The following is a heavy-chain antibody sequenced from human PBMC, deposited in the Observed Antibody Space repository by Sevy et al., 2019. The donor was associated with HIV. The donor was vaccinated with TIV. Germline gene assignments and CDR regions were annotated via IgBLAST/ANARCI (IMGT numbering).Heavy chain of an antibody. J-gene: IGHJ4*02. D-gene: IGHD4-17*01. V-gene: IGHV4-30-2*01. CDR2: IFQTGST. CDR3: ARAAATVTTVTHFDY. CDR1: GGSISSGGYS. Sequence: SETLSLTCAVSGGSISSGGYSWNWIRQPPGEGLEGIGYIFQTGSTYYNPSLKSRVTISVDRSKNQFSLQLSSVTAADTAIYYCARAAATVTTVTHFDYWGQGTLVTVSS.